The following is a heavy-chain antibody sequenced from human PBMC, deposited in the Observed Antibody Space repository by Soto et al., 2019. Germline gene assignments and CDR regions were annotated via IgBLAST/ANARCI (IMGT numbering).Heavy chain of an antibody. CDR1: GGTFSSYA. CDR2: IIPIFGTA. J-gene: IGHJ4*02. D-gene: IGHD2-8*01. CDR3: ARDGRNGGYFDY. V-gene: IGHV1-69*05. Sequence: SVKVSCKASGGTFSSYAISWVRQAPGQGLEWMGGIIPIFGTANYAQKVQGRVTMTTDTSTSTAYMELRSLRSDDTAVYYCARDGRNGGYFDYWGQGTVVTVSS.